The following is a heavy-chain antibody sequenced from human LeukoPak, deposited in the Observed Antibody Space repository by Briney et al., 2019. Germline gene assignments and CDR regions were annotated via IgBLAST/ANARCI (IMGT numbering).Heavy chain of an antibody. V-gene: IGHV3-30-3*01. CDR3: AREVVPAASNWFDP. CDR2: ISYDGSNI. Sequence: QPGGSLRLSCAASGFTFSSYAMHWVRQAPGKGLEWVAVISYDGSNIFYADSVKGRFTISRDNSKNTLYLQMNSLRAEDTALYYCAREVVPAASNWFDPWGQGTLVTVSS. D-gene: IGHD2-2*01. J-gene: IGHJ5*02. CDR1: GFTFSSYA.